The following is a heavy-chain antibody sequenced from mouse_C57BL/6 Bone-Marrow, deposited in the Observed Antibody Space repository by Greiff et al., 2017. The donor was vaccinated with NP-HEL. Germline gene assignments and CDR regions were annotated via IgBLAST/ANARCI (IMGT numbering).Heavy chain of an antibody. J-gene: IGHJ3*01. CDR3: ARPYSNEFAY. D-gene: IGHD2-5*01. Sequence: VQLQQSGPELVKPGASVKISCKASGYAFSSSWMNWVKQRPGKGLEWIGRIYPGDGDTNYNGKFKGKATLTADKSSSTAYMQLSSLTSEDSAVYFCARPYSNEFAYWGQGTLVTVSA. CDR2: IYPGDGDT. V-gene: IGHV1-82*01. CDR1: GYAFSSSW.